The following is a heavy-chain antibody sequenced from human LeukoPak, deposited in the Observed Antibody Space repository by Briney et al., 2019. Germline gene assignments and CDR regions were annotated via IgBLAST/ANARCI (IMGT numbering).Heavy chain of an antibody. J-gene: IGHJ4*02. Sequence: PGGSLRLSCAASGFTFHDYAMHWVRQAPGKGLEWVSVISGDGSSTYYADSLKGRFTISRDNRKNSPYLQMNSLRTEDSALYYCAKDFHCSGGSCYSMGHDYWGQGTLVTVSS. CDR3: AKDFHCSGGSCYSMGHDY. D-gene: IGHD2-15*01. CDR1: GFTFHDYA. CDR2: ISGDGSST. V-gene: IGHV3-43*02.